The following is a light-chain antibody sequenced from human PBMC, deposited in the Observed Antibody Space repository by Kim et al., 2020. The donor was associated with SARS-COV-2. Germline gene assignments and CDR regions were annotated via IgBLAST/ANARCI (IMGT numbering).Light chain of an antibody. J-gene: IGKJ2*03. CDR1: QDISNY. CDR2: DAS. CDR3: QQYDNLPLYS. Sequence: ASVGDRVTITCQASQDISNYLNWYQQKPGKAPKLLIYDASNLETGVPSRFSGSGSGTDFTFTISSLQPEDIATYYCQQYDNLPLYSLGQGTKLEI. V-gene: IGKV1-33*01.